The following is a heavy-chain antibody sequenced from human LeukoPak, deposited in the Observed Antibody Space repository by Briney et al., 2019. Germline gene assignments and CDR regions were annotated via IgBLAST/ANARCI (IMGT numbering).Heavy chain of an antibody. Sequence: SETLSLTCTVSGGSISSGSYYWSWIRQPAGKGLEWIGRIYTSGSTNYNPSLKSRVTISVDTSKNQFSLKLSSVTAADTAVYYCARGYRRIAAARRHYMDVWGKGTTVTVSS. CDR3: ARGYRRIAAARRHYMDV. CDR2: IYTSGST. V-gene: IGHV4-61*02. CDR1: GGSISSGSYY. J-gene: IGHJ6*03. D-gene: IGHD6-13*01.